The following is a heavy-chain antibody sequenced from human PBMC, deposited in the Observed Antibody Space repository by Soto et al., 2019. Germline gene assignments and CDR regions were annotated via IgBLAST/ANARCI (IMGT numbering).Heavy chain of an antibody. V-gene: IGHV3-74*01. CDR3: AREFCSGGNCYTYYFDP. CDR1: GLTFNRYW. J-gene: IGHJ5*02. CDR2: LNTDGSNT. Sequence: GGSLRLSCAASGLTFNRYWMHWVRHAPGKGLVWVSHLNTDGSNTNYADSVKGRFTISRDNAKSTLFLQMNSLRDEDTAVYYCAREFCSGGNCYTYYFDPWGQGIPVTVS. D-gene: IGHD2-15*01.